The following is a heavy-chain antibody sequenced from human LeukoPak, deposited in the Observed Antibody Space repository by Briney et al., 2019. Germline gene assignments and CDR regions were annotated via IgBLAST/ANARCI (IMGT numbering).Heavy chain of an antibody. CDR3: ARDRVYDFWSGYYFGGADDY. J-gene: IGHJ4*02. CDR1: GYTFTGYY. CDR2: ISAYNGNT. Sequence: ASVKVSCKASGYTFTGYYTHWVRQAPGQGLEWMGWISAYNGNTNYAQKLQGRVTMTTDTSTSTAYMELRSLRSDDTAVYYCARDRVYDFWSGYYFGGADDYWGQGTLVTVSS. D-gene: IGHD3/OR15-3a*01. V-gene: IGHV1-18*04.